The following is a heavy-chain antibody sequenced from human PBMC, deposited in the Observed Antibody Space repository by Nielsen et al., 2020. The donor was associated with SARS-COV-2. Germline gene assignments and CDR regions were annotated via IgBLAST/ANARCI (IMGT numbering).Heavy chain of an antibody. CDR2: ISHNGDLT. J-gene: IGHJ2*01. CDR1: GFTFSSLG. D-gene: IGHD4-17*01. Sequence: GGSLRLSCAASGFTFSSLGMFWVRQAPGKGPEWVTAISHNGDLTFYEDSVKGRFTISRDNAKSSLYLQMNSLRAEDTAFYYCAKVYGDYVGFFDVWGRGTLVTVSS. CDR3: AKVYGDYVGFFDV. V-gene: IGHV3-30*18.